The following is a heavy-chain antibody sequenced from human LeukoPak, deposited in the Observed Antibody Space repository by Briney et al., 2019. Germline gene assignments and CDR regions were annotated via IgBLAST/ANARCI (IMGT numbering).Heavy chain of an antibody. Sequence: ASVKVSCKASGYTFTTYDINWVRQATGQGLEWMGWMNIKSSNAGYAQNFQGRVTITRDTSISTVYMELSGLRSEDTAVYYCARVAGSIDYWGQGTLVTVSS. CDR2: MNIKSSNA. CDR3: ARVAGSIDY. J-gene: IGHJ4*02. CDR1: GYTFTTYD. V-gene: IGHV1-8*03. D-gene: IGHD6-19*01.